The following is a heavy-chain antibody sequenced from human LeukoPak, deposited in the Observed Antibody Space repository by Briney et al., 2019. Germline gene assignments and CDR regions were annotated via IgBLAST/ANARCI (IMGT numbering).Heavy chain of an antibody. CDR2: MNPNSDNT. J-gene: IGHJ4*02. D-gene: IGHD6-19*01. CDR3: ARRGAGTHFDY. Sequence: ASVKVSCKASGYTFTSFDINWVRQATGQGLQWMGWMNPNSDNTAYAQKFQGRVSMTWNTSISTAYMELSSLRSEDTAVYYCARRGAGTHFDYWGQGTLVTVSS. CDR1: GYTFTSFD. V-gene: IGHV1-8*01.